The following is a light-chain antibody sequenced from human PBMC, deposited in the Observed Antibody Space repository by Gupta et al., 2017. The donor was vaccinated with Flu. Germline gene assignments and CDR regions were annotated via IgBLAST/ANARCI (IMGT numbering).Light chain of an antibody. CDR3: QQYCSALT. Sequence: CRARQSVSSGYLAWYQQKPGQAPRLLIYGASSRATGIPDRFSGRGCGTDLNLTISKPEPEDFAVYYCQQYCSALTFGGRSRVEI. V-gene: IGKV3-20*01. CDR2: GAS. CDR1: QSVSSGY. J-gene: IGKJ4*01.